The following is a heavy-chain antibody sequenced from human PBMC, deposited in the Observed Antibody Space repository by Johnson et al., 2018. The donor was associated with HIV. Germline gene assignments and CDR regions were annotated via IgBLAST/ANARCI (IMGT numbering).Heavy chain of an antibody. D-gene: IGHD3-10*01. J-gene: IGHJ3*02. Sequence: QVQLVESGGGVVRPGGSLRLSCAASGFTFDDYGMSWVRQAPGKGLAWVPVISYDGSNKYYADSVKGRFTISRDNSKNTLYLQMNSLRAEDTAVYYCAKDSSVLLCFDIRGQGTMVTVSS. CDR2: ISYDGSNK. V-gene: IGHV3-30*18. CDR1: GFTFDDYG. CDR3: AKDSSVLLCFDI.